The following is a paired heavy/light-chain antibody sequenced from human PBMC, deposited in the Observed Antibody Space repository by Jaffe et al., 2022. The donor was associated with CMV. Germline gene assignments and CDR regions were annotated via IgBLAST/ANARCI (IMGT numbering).Light chain of an antibody. CDR2: GAS. CDR3: QQCGYSSCT. Sequence: DIVLTQSAGTLSLSPGERATLSCRASQSVNNNYLAWYHQKPGQAPRLLIYGASNRAAGIPDRFSGSGSGTDFTLTITRLEPDDFAVYYCQQCGYSSCTFGQGTKLEIK. CDR1: QSVNNNY. V-gene: IGKV3-20*01. J-gene: IGKJ2*02.
Heavy chain of an antibody. D-gene: IGHD3-3*01. CDR2: INPRGDTI. CDR3: AKDGGVGGVKDALDI. V-gene: IGHV3-23*01. CDR1: GFTFTGHT. Sequence: EAQLLESGGGLVQPGGSLRLSCAASGFTFTGHTMTWVRQAPGKGLEWVSDINPRGDTIYYTDSAKGRFSISRDNSRNTLYLQMNNLRAEDTAVYYCAKDGGVGGVKDALDIWGQGTMVTVSS. J-gene: IGHJ3*02.